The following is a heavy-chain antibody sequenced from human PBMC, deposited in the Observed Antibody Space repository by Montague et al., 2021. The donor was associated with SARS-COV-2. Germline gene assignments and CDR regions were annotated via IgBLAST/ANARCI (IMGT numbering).Heavy chain of an antibody. CDR3: AHASPDYDILTGYYSEVDYFDY. D-gene: IGHD3-9*01. CDR2: IYWDDDK. CDR1: GGSISSSSYY. Sequence: TLSLTCTVSGGSISSSSYYWGWIRQPPGKALEWLALIYWDDDKRYRPSLKSRLTITKDTSKNQVVLTMTNMDPVDTATYYCAHASPDYDILTGYYSEVDYFDYWGQGTLVTVSS. V-gene: IGHV2-5*02. J-gene: IGHJ4*02.